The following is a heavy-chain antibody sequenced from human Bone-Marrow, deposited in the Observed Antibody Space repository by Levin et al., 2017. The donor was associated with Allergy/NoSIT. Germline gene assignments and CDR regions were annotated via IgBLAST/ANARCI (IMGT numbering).Heavy chain of an antibody. V-gene: IGHV3-30-3*01. CDR3: ARDHFGFSSAGYGVGYFDY. D-gene: IGHD6-25*01. Sequence: GGSLRLSCEASGFNFTTFALHWVRQAPGKGLEWVALISFDGSIQTYADSVKGRFTISRDNSKSKVFLQMSSLRPEDAAVYYCARDHFGFSSAGYGVGYFDYWGQGAPVTVSS. J-gene: IGHJ4*02. CDR2: ISFDGSIQ. CDR1: GFNFTTFA.